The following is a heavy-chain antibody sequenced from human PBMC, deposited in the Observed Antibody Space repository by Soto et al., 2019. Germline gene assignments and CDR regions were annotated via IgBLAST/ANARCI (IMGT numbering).Heavy chain of an antibody. Sequence: GGSLRLSCSASGFTFSSYAMHWVRQAPGKGLEYVSAISSNGGSTYYADSVKGRFTISRDNSKNTLYLQMSSLRAEDTSVYYCVKLARLSWGSMERGEGFDYWGQGTLVTVSS. CDR3: VKLARLSWGSMERGEGFDY. V-gene: IGHV3-64D*09. CDR1: GFTFSSYA. CDR2: ISSNGGST. D-gene: IGHD7-27*01. J-gene: IGHJ4*02.